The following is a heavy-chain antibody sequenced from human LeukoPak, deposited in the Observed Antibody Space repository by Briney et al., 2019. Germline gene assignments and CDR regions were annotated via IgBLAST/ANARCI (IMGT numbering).Heavy chain of an antibody. D-gene: IGHD3-22*01. V-gene: IGHV4-61*01. CDR3: ARDLNYDSSGYYGQEDYYYYGMDV. CDR1: GVSVSSGSYY. CDR2: IYYSGST. Sequence: KPSETLSLTCTVSGVSVSSGSYYWSWIRQPPGKGLEWIGYIYYSGSTNYNPSLKSRVTISVDTSKNQFSLKLSSVTAADTAVYYCARDLNYDSSGYYGQEDYYYYGMDVWGQGTTVTVSS. J-gene: IGHJ6*02.